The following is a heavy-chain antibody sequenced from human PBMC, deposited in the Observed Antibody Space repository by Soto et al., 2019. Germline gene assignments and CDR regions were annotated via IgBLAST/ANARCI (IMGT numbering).Heavy chain of an antibody. J-gene: IGHJ4*02. Sequence: TCAVSGGSISSGGYSWSWIRQPPGKGLEWIGYIYHSGSTYYNPSLKSRVTISVDRSKNQFSLKLSSVTAADTAVYYCASRSGWYGGGFDYWGQGTLVTVSS. CDR1: GGSISSGGYS. V-gene: IGHV4-30-2*01. CDR2: IYHSGST. D-gene: IGHD6-19*01. CDR3: ASRSGWYGGGFDY.